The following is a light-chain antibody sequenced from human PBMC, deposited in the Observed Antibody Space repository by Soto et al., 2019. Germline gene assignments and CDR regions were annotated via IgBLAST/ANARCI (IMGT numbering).Light chain of an antibody. CDR1: QSISSW. Sequence: DIQMTQSPSTLSASVGDRVTITCRASQSISSWSAWYQQKPGKAPKLLIYAASTLQSGVPSRFSGSGSGTDFTLTISCLQSEDFAPYYCQQYYSYPLTFRGGTKVDIK. CDR3: QQYYSYPLT. CDR2: AAS. V-gene: IGKV1-5*01. J-gene: IGKJ4*01.